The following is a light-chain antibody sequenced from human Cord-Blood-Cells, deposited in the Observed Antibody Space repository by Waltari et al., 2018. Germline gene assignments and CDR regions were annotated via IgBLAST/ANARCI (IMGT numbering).Light chain of an antibody. CDR3: CSYAGSDAGV. J-gene: IGLJ3*02. CDR1: SSHAGGYNH. CDR2: DVS. V-gene: IGLV2-11*01. Sequence: QSALTQPRSVSGSPGQSVTISCTGTSSHAGGYNHVPWYQQSPGKAPKLMIYDVSKRPSGVRDRFSGSKSGNTASLTISGRHAEEEADYCICSYAGSDAGVFGGGPKLTVL.